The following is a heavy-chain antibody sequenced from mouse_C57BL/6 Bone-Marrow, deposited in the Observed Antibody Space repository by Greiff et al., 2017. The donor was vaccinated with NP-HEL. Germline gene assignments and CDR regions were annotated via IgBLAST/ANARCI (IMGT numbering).Heavy chain of an antibody. J-gene: IGHJ1*03. Sequence: VQLQQSGPELVKPGASVKMSCKASGYTFTDYNMHWVKQSHGKSLEWIGYINPNNGGTSYNQKFKGKATLTVNKSSSTAYMELRSLTSEDSAVYDFAPLYYGSSYVVWYFDVWGTGTTVTVSS. D-gene: IGHD1-1*01. CDR2: INPNNGGT. V-gene: IGHV1-22*01. CDR1: GYTFTDYN. CDR3: APLYYGSSYVVWYFDV.